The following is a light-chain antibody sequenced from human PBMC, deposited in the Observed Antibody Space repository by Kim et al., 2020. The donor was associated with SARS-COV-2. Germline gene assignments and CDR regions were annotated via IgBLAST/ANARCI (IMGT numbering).Light chain of an antibody. V-gene: IGKV3-15*01. Sequence: EIVMTQSPATLSVSPGERATLSCRASQSVGSNLVWYQQKRGQAHRLLIYGASTRATNIPSRFSGSGSGTDFSLTLSSLQSEDFAGYYCQQNNNWQPTFGGGTKVDIK. CDR3: QQNNNWQPT. CDR1: QSVGSN. CDR2: GAS. J-gene: IGKJ4*01.